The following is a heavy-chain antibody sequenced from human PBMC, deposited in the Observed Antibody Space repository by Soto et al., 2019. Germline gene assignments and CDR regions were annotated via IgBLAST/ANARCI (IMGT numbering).Heavy chain of an antibody. D-gene: IGHD5-12*01. J-gene: IGHJ3*02. CDR3: ASGHYVAIVATITFDI. CDR1: GGTFSSYA. CDR2: IIPIFGTA. V-gene: IGHV1-69*06. Sequence: QVQLVQSGAEVKKPGSSVKVSCKASGGTFSSYAISWVRQAPGQGLEWMGGIIPIFGTANYAQQFQGRVTINADKSTSTAYLELSSLRSEYTAVYYCASGHYVAIVATITFDIWGQGTLVTVSS.